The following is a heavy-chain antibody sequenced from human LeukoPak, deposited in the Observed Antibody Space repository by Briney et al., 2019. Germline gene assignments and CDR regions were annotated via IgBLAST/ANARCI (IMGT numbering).Heavy chain of an antibody. D-gene: IGHD3-22*01. Sequence: GGSLRLSCAASGFTFSSYVMHWVRQAPGQGLEWMGWINPNSGGTNYAQKFQGRVTMTRDTSISTAYMELSRLRSDDTAVYYCARDRGADYYDSSGYYYHYYYYMDVWGKGTTVTVSS. V-gene: IGHV1-2*02. CDR2: INPNSGGT. J-gene: IGHJ6*03. CDR3: ARDRGADYYDSSGYYYHYYYYMDV. CDR1: GFTFSSYV.